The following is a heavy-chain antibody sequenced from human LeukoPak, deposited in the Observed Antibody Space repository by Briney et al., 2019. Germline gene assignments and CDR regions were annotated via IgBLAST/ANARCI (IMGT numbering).Heavy chain of an antibody. CDR1: GGSFSGYY. Sequence: SETLSLTCAVYGGSFSGYYWSWIRQPPGKGLEWIGEINHSGSTNYNPSLKSRVTISVDTSKNQFSLKLSSVTAADTAVYYCARGDGYNYAYFDYWDQGTLVTVSS. D-gene: IGHD5-24*01. J-gene: IGHJ4*02. V-gene: IGHV4-34*01. CDR2: INHSGST. CDR3: ARGDGYNYAYFDY.